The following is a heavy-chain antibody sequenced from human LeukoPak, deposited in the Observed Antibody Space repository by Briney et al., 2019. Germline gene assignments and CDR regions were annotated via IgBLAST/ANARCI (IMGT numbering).Heavy chain of an antibody. Sequence: GGSLRLSCAGFGFTVSSYDMNWVRQAPGKGLEWVSVIYSGGDTYYADSVKGRFTISRDNSKNTLYVEMHGLRAEDTAVYYCARYTSGFDYWGQGTLVTVSS. D-gene: IGHD6-19*01. CDR3: ARYTSGFDY. J-gene: IGHJ4*02. V-gene: IGHV3-53*01. CDR2: IYSGGDT. CDR1: GFTVSSYD.